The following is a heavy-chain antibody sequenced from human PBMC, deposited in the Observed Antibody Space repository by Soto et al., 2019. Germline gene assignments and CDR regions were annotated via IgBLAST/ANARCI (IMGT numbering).Heavy chain of an antibody. Sequence: QVQLVESGGGVVQPGRSLRLSCAASGFTFSSYAMHWVRQAPGKGLEWVAVISYDGSNKYYADSVKGRFTISRDNSKNTLYLQMNSLRAEDTAVYYCARGSITMIVVVITKQDYGMDVWGQGPTVTVSS. CDR1: GFTFSSYA. D-gene: IGHD3-22*01. CDR2: ISYDGSNK. CDR3: ARGSITMIVVVITKQDYGMDV. V-gene: IGHV3-30-3*01. J-gene: IGHJ6*02.